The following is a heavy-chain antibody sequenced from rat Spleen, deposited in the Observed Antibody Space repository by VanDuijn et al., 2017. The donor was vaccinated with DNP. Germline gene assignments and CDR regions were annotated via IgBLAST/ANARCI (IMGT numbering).Heavy chain of an antibody. CDR2: IIYDGSHT. CDR1: GFTFSDSA. D-gene: IGHD1-11*01. Sequence: EVQLVESGGGLVRPGNSLRLSCAASGFTFSDSAMAWVRQSPKKGLEWVATIIYDGSHTFYRDSVQGRFTISRDNPKTTLYLQMDSLRSDDTATYHCVTRGLYGGYDHWGQGVMVTVSS. V-gene: IGHV5S10*01. CDR3: VTRGLYGGYDH. J-gene: IGHJ2*01.